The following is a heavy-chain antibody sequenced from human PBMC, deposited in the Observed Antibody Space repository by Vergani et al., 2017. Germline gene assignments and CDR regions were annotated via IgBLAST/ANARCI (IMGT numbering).Heavy chain of an antibody. Sequence: EVQLVESGGGLVKPGGSLRLSCAASGFTFSSYSMNWVRQAPGKGLEWVSSISSSSSYIYYADSVKGRCTISRENAKNSLYQQMNSLRAEDTAVYYCAIVGQDPYGDYELNAFDIWGQGTMVTVSS. V-gene: IGHV3-21*01. CDR1: GFTFSSYS. J-gene: IGHJ3*02. CDR3: AIVGQDPYGDYELNAFDI. CDR2: ISSSSSYI. D-gene: IGHD4-17*01.